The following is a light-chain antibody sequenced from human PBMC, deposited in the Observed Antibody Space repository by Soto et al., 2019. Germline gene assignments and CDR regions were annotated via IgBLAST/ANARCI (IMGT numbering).Light chain of an antibody. Sequence: EIVMTQSPASLSVSPGERATLSCRASQSVRSKLAWYQQKPGQAPRLLIYGASTRATGIPVRFGGSGSGTEFTLTISSLQSEDFAVYSCQQYYKWPLTFGGGTKVDIK. J-gene: IGKJ4*01. V-gene: IGKV3-15*01. CDR3: QQYYKWPLT. CDR1: QSVRSK. CDR2: GAS.